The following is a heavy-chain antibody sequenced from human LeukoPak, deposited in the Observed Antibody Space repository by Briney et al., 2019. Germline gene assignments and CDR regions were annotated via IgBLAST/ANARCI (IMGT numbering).Heavy chain of an antibody. V-gene: IGHV4-59*01. J-gene: IGHJ5*02. CDR3: ASSRGSIAAAGTVDNWFDP. CDR1: GGSISSYY. CDR2: IYYSGST. Sequence: PSETLSLTCTVSGGSISSYYWSWIRQPPGEGLEWIGYIYYSGSTNYNPSLKSRVTISVDTSKNQFSLKLSSVTAADTAVYYCASSRGSIAAAGTVDNWFDPWGQGTLVTVSS. D-gene: IGHD6-13*01.